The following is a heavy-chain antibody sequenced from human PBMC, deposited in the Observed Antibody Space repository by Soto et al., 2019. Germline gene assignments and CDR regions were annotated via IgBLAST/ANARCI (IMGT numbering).Heavy chain of an antibody. J-gene: IGHJ4*02. CDR1: GYTFTSYG. CDR2: ISAYNGNT. V-gene: IGHV1-18*01. Sequence: ASVKVSCKASGYTFTSYGISWVRQAPGQGLEWMGWISAYNGNTNYAQKLQGRVTMTTDTSTSTAYMELRSLRSDDTATYYCAHRRGDLLTGHYYFDYWGRGTLVTVSS. D-gene: IGHD3-9*01. CDR3: AHRRGDLLTGHYYFDY.